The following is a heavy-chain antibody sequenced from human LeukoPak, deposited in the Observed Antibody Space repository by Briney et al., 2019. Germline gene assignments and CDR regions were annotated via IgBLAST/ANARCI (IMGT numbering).Heavy chain of an antibody. D-gene: IGHD1-26*01. Sequence: GGSLRLSCAASGFTFSSYAMSWVHQAPGKGLEWVSAISGSGGSTYYADSVKGRFTISRDNSKNTLYLQMNSLRAEDTAVYYCAKHSGGSYYELARPYYFDYWGQGTLVTVSS. CDR1: GFTFSSYA. J-gene: IGHJ4*02. V-gene: IGHV3-23*01. CDR3: AKHSGGSYYELARPYYFDY. CDR2: ISGSGGST.